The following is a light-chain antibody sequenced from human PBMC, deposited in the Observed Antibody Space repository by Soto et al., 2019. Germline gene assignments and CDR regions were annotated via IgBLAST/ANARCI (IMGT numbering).Light chain of an antibody. CDR2: GAS. Sequence: TVMTQSPGTLSVSPGEMATLSCRASQSISSKLAWYQQKPGQAPRLLIYGASTRATGVPARFSGSGSGTEFTLTISSLQSEDFAIYYCQQYHDYKMFGQGTRWIS. CDR1: QSISSK. J-gene: IGKJ1*01. V-gene: IGKV3-15*01. CDR3: QQYHDYKM.